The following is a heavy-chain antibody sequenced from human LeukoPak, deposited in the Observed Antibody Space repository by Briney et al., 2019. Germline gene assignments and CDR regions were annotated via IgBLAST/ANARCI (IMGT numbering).Heavy chain of an antibody. CDR3: ARRAAYYYDSSGYDY. Sequence: SETLSLTCTVSGGSISSSSYYWGWIRQPPGKGLEWIGSIYYSGSTYYNPSLKSRVTISVDTSKNQFSLKLSSVTAADTAVYYCARRAAYYYDSSGYDYWGQGTLVTVSS. V-gene: IGHV4-39*07. CDR1: GGSISSSSYY. CDR2: IYYSGST. J-gene: IGHJ4*02. D-gene: IGHD3-22*01.